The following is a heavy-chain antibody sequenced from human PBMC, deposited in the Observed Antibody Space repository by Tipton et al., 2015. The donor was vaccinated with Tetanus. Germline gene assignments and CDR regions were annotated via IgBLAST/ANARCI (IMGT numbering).Heavy chain of an antibody. D-gene: IGHD7-27*01. J-gene: IGHJ4*02. Sequence: TLSLTCTVSGGSISSSSYYWGWIRQPPGKGLEGIGSIYYSGSTYYNPSLKSRVTISVDTSKNQFSLKLSSVTAADTAVYYCARRHLGDYWGQGTLVTVSS. CDR3: ARRHLGDY. CDR2: IYYSGST. V-gene: IGHV4-39*01. CDR1: GGSISSSSYY.